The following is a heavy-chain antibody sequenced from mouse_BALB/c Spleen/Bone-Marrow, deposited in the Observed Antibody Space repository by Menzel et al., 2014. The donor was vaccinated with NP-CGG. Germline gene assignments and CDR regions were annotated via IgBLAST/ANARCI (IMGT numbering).Heavy chain of an antibody. Sequence: QVQLQQSGPGLVQPSQSPSITCTVSGFSLTSYGVHWVRQSPGKGLEWLGVIWSGGSTDYNAAFISRLSITKDNSKSHVFFKMNSLQAYDTAIYYCAREYYGRAWFAYWGQGTLVTVSA. CDR2: IWSGGST. CDR3: AREYYGRAWFAY. D-gene: IGHD1-1*01. CDR1: GFSLTSYG. V-gene: IGHV2-2*01. J-gene: IGHJ3*01.